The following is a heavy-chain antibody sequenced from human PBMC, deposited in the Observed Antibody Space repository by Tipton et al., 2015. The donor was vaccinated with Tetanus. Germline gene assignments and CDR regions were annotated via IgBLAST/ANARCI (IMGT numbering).Heavy chain of an antibody. CDR1: GGSFSLYY. CDR3: ARGWSECSSWSCSPFDS. CDR2: VSSSGNS. J-gene: IGHJ4*02. Sequence: TLSLTCTVSGGSFSLYYWTWFRQPPGKRLEWIGFVSSSGNSNYSPSLTGRVSMSLDTSKQQFSLSLTSATAADTAVYYCARGWSECSSWSCSPFDSWGQGTLVTVSS. V-gene: IGHV4-4*07. D-gene: IGHD2-2*01.